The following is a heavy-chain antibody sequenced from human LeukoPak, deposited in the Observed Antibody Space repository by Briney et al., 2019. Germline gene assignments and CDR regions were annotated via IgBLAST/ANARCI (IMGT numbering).Heavy chain of an antibody. CDR2: MNPNSGNT. V-gene: IGHV1-8*02. J-gene: IGHJ6*03. CDR1: GYTFTSYY. Sequence: ASVKVSCKASGYTFTSYYMHWVRQATGQGLEWMGWMNPNSGNTGYAQKFQGRVTMTRNTSISTAYMELSSLRSEDTAVYYCARGTYYDAPLDMDVWGKGTTVTVSS. D-gene: IGHD3-3*01. CDR3: ARGTYYDAPLDMDV.